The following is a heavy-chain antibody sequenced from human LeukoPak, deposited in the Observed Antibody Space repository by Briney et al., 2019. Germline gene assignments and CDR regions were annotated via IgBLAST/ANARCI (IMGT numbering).Heavy chain of an antibody. D-gene: IGHD4-23*01. CDR1: GLTFSSYW. V-gene: IGHV3-7*01. Sequence: TGGSLRLSCAASGLTFSSYWMSWVRQAPGKGLEWVANIKQDGSEKYYVDSVKGRFTISRDNAKNSLYLQMNSLRAEDTAVYYCASSTTVVTPDYFDYWGQGTLVTVPS. J-gene: IGHJ4*02. CDR2: IKQDGSEK. CDR3: ASSTTVVTPDYFDY.